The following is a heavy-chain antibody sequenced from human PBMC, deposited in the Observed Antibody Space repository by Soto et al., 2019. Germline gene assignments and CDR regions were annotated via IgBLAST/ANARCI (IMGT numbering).Heavy chain of an antibody. J-gene: IGHJ4*02. Sequence: QVQLQESGPGLVKPSQTLSLTCTVSGGSINSGTFYWTWIRQHPGKGLEWIGYIYKTGTTYFHPSLRSRVTMSLDTSKNQFSLNLTSVTAADTAVYYCARDDFTGLHFWGQGSLVTVSS. CDR3: ARDDFTGLHF. D-gene: IGHD3-9*01. CDR1: GGSINSGTFY. V-gene: IGHV4-31*03. CDR2: IYKTGTT.